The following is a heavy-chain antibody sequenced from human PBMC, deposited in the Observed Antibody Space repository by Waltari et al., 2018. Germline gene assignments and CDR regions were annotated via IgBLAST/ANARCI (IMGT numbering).Heavy chain of an antibody. D-gene: IGHD1-26*01. J-gene: IGHJ4*02. CDR2: INHSGST. CDR3: ARGRGSYGKGY. V-gene: IGHV4-34*01. CDR1: GGSFSGYY. Sequence: QVQLQPRCAGLLKPSEPLSLTCPVSGGSFSGYYCCWIRQPPGKGLEWIGAINHSGSTNYNPSLKSRVTISVDTSKNQFSLKLGSVTAADTAVYYCARGRGSYGKGYWGQGTLVTVSS.